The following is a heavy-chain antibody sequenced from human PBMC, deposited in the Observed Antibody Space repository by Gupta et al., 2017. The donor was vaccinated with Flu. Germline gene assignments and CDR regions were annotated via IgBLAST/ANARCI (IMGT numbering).Heavy chain of an antibody. CDR2: IYYSGST. J-gene: IGHJ6*02. CDR1: VGSLSIGRTY. D-gene: IGHD1-26*01. CDR3: AIEGMWVGDYYYGMDV. V-gene: IGHV4-39*02. Sequence: QLQLRGWGPELVRPLRTLSLPSTASVGSLSIGRTYCGWFREPPGKGLEWIGSIYYSGSTYYNPSLKSRVTISVDTSKNQFSLKLSSVTAADTAVYYCAIEGMWVGDYYYGMDVWGQGTTVTVSS.